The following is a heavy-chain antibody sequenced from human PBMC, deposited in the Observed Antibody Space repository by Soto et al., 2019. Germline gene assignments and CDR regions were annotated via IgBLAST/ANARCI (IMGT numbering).Heavy chain of an antibody. CDR3: ARDKRDFDSSGYYPDYFEY. J-gene: IGHJ4*02. D-gene: IGHD3-22*01. Sequence: PSETLSLTCAFSVVSISTNSWWTWVRQPPGKGLEWIGGIYHTGSINYNPSLKSRVTISIDKSKNHFSLKLSFVTAADTAVYYCARDKRDFDSSGYYPDYFEYWGQGSLVTVS. CDR1: VVSISTNSW. V-gene: IGHV4-4*02. CDR2: IYHTGSI.